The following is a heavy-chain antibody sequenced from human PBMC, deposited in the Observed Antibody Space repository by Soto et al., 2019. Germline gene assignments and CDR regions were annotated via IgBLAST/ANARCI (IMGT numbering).Heavy chain of an antibody. CDR3: AKGQSSSWASYYCYGMDV. D-gene: IGHD6-13*01. V-gene: IGHV3-23*01. Sequence: PGGSLRLSCAASGFTFSSYAMSWVRQAPGKGLEWVSAISGSGGSTYYADSVKGRFTISRDNSKNTLYLQMNSLRAEDTAVYYCAKGQSSSWASYYCYGMDVWGQGTTVTVSS. CDR2: ISGSGGST. CDR1: GFTFSSYA. J-gene: IGHJ6*02.